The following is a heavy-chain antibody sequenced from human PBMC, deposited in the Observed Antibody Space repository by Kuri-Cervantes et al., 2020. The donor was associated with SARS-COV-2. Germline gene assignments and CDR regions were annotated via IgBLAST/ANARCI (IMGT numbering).Heavy chain of an antibody. J-gene: IGHJ5*02. CDR2: ISGSGGST. D-gene: IGHD2-2*01. CDR1: GFTFSSYA. Sequence: GGSLRLSCAASGFTFSSYAMSWVRQAPGKGLEWVSAISGSGGSTYYADSVKGRFTISRDNSKNALYLQMNSLRAEDTAVHYCAKDKASTLVVPAAISWFDPWGQGTLVTVSS. V-gene: IGHV3-23*01. CDR3: AKDKASTLVVPAAISWFDP.